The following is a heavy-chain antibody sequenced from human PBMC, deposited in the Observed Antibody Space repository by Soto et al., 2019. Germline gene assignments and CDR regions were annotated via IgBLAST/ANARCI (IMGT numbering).Heavy chain of an antibody. CDR3: ARDRDIVVVPGVFSNNYYGMDV. V-gene: IGHV1-18*04. CDR2: ISVYNGNT. Sequence: ASVKVSCKTSGYTFTSYGISWVRQAPGQGLEWMGWISVYNGNTIYAQKLQGRVTMTTDTSTSTAYMELRSLRSDDTAVYYCARDRDIVVVPGVFSNNYYGMDVWGQGTTVTVSS. CDR1: GYTFTSYG. J-gene: IGHJ6*02. D-gene: IGHD2-2*01.